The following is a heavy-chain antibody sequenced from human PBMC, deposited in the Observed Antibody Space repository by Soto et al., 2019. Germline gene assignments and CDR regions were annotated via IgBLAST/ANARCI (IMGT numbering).Heavy chain of an antibody. J-gene: IGHJ6*03. Sequence: SETLSLTCAVYGGSFSGYYWSWIRQPPGKGLERIGEINHSGSTNYNPSLKSRVTISVDTSKNQFSLKLSSVTAADTAVYYCARGDTAGSIYRYYYYMDVWGKGTTVTVSS. V-gene: IGHV4-34*01. CDR1: GGSFSGYY. CDR2: INHSGST. D-gene: IGHD5-18*01. CDR3: ARGDTAGSIYRYYYYMDV.